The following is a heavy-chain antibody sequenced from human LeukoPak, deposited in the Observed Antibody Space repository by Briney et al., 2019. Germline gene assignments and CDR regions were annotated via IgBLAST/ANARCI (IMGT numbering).Heavy chain of an antibody. V-gene: IGHV3-21*01. J-gene: IGHJ6*03. Sequence: GGSLRLSCAASGFTFSSYSMNWVRQAPGKGLEWVSSISSTSSYIYYADSVKGRFTISRDNAKNSLYLQMNSLRAEDTAVYYCARLAEDDYNYYYYYMDVWGKGTTVTVSS. CDR2: ISSTSSYI. CDR3: ARLAEDDYNYYYYYMDV. CDR1: GFTFSSYS. D-gene: IGHD5-24*01.